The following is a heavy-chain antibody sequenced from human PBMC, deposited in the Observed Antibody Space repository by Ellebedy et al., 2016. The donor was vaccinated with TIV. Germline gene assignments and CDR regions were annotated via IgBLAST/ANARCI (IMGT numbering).Heavy chain of an antibody. J-gene: IGHJ1*01. D-gene: IGHD3-10*01. Sequence: GGSLRLSXAASGFTVSSNYISWVRQAPGKWLEWVSVIYAGGSTYYADSVRGRFTISRDNSNNLVYLQMDSMRAEDTALYYCARGRPNYGDFPSWGQGTLVTVSS. CDR2: IYAGGST. V-gene: IGHV3-53*01. CDR3: ARGRPNYGDFPS. CDR1: GFTVSSNY.